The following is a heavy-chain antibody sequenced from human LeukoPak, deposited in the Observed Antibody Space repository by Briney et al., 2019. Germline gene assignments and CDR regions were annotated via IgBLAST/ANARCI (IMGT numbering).Heavy chain of an antibody. D-gene: IGHD3-22*01. Sequence: SVKVSCKASGGTFSRYAICWVRQAPGQALDWMEGITPMFGTANYAQKFQGRVTSADESTRTAYMELKSLKFEDTAVYYCARDAAIHDSGAYYYLWWGQGTLVTVSS. V-gene: IGHV1-69*13. CDR3: ARDAAIHDSGAYYYLW. CDR2: ITPMFGTA. CDR1: GGTFSRYA. J-gene: IGHJ4*02.